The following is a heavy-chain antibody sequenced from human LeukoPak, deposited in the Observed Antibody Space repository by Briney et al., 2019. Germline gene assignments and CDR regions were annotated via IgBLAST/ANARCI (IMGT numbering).Heavy chain of an antibody. V-gene: IGHV4-4*02. D-gene: IGHD4-17*01. Sequence: SGTLSLTCAVSGGSISSSNWWSWVRQPPGKGLEWIGEIYHSGGTNYNPSLKSRVTISVDKSKNQFSLKLSSVTAADTAVYYCARSYGDYGLGYYYFDYWGQGTLVTVSS. CDR1: GGSISSSNW. CDR2: IYHSGGT. CDR3: ARSYGDYGLGYYYFDY. J-gene: IGHJ4*02.